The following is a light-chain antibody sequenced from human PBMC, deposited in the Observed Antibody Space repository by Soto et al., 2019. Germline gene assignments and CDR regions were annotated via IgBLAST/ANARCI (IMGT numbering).Light chain of an antibody. CDR2: RAS. J-gene: IGKJ2*01. V-gene: IGKV3-20*01. CDR3: QQYGGVPYT. Sequence: EIVLTQSPATLSLSPGERVTLSCRASQSVISNYLAWFQQRPGQAPRLLIYRASSRATGIPDRFSGSGSGTDFTLTISRLEPEDFAIYYCQQYGGVPYTFGQGTKVDIK. CDR1: QSVISNY.